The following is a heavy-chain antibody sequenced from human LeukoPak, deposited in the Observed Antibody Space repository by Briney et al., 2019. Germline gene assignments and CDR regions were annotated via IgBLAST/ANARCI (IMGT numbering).Heavy chain of an antibody. V-gene: IGHV4-59*01. Sequence: PSETLSLTCTVSGGSISSYYWNWIRQPPGQGLEWIGYISNSGITKYNPSLKSRVTISLETSKNQFSLRLTSVTAADTAVYYCAKASVTTAVLFDSWGQGTQVVVSS. CDR1: GGSISSYY. D-gene: IGHD4-23*01. J-gene: IGHJ4*02. CDR3: AKASVTTAVLFDS. CDR2: ISNSGIT.